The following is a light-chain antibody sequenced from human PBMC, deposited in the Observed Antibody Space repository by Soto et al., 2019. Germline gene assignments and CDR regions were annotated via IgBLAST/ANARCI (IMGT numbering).Light chain of an antibody. CDR1: QSVPSNF. CDR3: QQYDSSWT. CDR2: GVS. J-gene: IGKJ1*01. Sequence: EIVLTQSPGTLSLSPGERATLSCRASQSVPSNFLAWYQQKPGQAPILLIYGVSRRATSIPDRFSGSGSGTDFTLTISRLEREDFAVYYCQQYDSSWTFGQGTKVEIK. V-gene: IGKV3-20*01.